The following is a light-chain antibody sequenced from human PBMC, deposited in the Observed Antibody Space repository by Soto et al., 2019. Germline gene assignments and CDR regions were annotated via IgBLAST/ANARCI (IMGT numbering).Light chain of an antibody. Sequence: QSALTQPASVSGSPGQSITISCTGTSSDVGGYNFVSWYQQHPGKAPKLMIYEISNRPSGVSNRFSGSKSGNTASLTISGLQAEDEAYYYCNSYTSSRTLVFGGGTKLTVL. V-gene: IGLV2-14*01. CDR1: SSDVGGYNF. J-gene: IGLJ3*02. CDR2: EIS. CDR3: NSYTSSRTLV.